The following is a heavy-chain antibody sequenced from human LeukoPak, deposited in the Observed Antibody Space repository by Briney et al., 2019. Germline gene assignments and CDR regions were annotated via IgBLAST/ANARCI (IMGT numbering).Heavy chain of an antibody. CDR3: ATTSYYYDSPDY. V-gene: IGHV4-39*01. CDR2: IYYSWDT. D-gene: IGHD3-22*01. Sequence: SETLSLTCSVSGGSISSSYYFWGWIRQPPGKGLEWIGSIYYSWDTYYNPSLKSRVTISVDTSKNQFSLKLSSVTAADTAVYYCATTSYYYDSPDYWGQGTLVTVSS. CDR1: GGSISSSYYF. J-gene: IGHJ4*02.